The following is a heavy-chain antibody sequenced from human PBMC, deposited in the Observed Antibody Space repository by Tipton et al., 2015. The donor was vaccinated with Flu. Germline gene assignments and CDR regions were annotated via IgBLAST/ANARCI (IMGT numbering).Heavy chain of an antibody. Sequence: TLSLTCAVYGGSFSGYYWSWNRQHPGKGLEWIGEINHSGSTNYNPSLKSRVTISVDTSKNQFSLKLSSVTAADTAVYYCARGRGITMVRGVKYFDYWGQGTLVTVSS. CDR1: GGSFSGYY. CDR3: ARGRGITMVRGVKYFDY. CDR2: INHSGST. D-gene: IGHD3-10*01. J-gene: IGHJ4*01. V-gene: IGHV4-34*01.